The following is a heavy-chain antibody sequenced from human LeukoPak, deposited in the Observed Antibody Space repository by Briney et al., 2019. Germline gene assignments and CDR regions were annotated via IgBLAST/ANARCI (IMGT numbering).Heavy chain of an antibody. CDR3: AGRAGAYSHPYDY. CDR2: IIPIFGAP. CDR1: GGTFTSYS. Sequence: ASVKVSCKASGGTFTSYSIIWVRQAPGQGLEWMGGIIPIFGAPNYAQKFQGRVTITADEFTSTAYMELSSLRSEDTAVYYCAGRAGAYSHPYDYWGQGTLVTVSS. J-gene: IGHJ4*02. D-gene: IGHD4/OR15-4a*01. V-gene: IGHV1-69*13.